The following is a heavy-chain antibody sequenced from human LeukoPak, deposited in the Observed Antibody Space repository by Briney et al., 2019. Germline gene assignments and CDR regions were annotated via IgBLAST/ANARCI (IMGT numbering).Heavy chain of an antibody. J-gene: IGHJ4*02. D-gene: IGHD3-10*01. CDR1: GDSVSSNIAA. V-gene: IGHV6-1*01. CDR2: TYYRSKWYN. CDR3: ARGGTYDPRGGPYYFDY. Sequence: SQTLSLTCAISGDSVSSNIAAWNWIRQSPSRRLEWLGRTYYRSKWYNDYAVSVKSRITINPDTSKNQFSLQLNSVTPEDTAVYYCARGGTYDPRGGPYYFDYWGQGTLVTVSS.